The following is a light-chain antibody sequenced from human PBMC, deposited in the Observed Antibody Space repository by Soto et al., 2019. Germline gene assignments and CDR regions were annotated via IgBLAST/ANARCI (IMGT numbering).Light chain of an antibody. V-gene: IGKV3-15*01. CDR2: GAS. CDR3: QQYSKWPLT. CDR1: QSVSSY. J-gene: IGKJ4*01. Sequence: EIVMTQSPATLSVSPGERATLSCRASQSVSSYLAWYQQKPGQAPRLLIYGASTGATGIPARFSGSGSGTEFILTISSLQSEDFAVYYCQQYSKWPLTFGGGTKVDNK.